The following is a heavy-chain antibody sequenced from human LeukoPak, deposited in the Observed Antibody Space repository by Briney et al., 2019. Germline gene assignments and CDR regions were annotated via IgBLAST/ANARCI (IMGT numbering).Heavy chain of an antibody. V-gene: IGHV4-34*01. Sequence: PSETLSLTCAVYGGSFSGYYWSWIRQPPGKGLGWIGEINHSGSTNYNPSPKSRVTISVDTSKNQFSLKLSSVTAADTAVYYCATADVGDGYNFDYWGQGTLVTVSS. J-gene: IGHJ4*02. D-gene: IGHD5-12*01. CDR1: GGSFSGYY. CDR2: INHSGST. CDR3: ATADVGDGYNFDY.